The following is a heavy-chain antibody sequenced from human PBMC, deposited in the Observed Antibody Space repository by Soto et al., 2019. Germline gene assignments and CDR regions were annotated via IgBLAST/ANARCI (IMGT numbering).Heavy chain of an antibody. D-gene: IGHD6-13*01. J-gene: IGHJ3*01. CDR2: ITESGVTA. V-gene: IGHV3-23*01. CDR1: GFSFHANA. Sequence: QLLESGGGLVQLGGSLRLSCAASGFSFHANALSWVRQTPGKGLQWVSTITESGVTAYYADSVKGRFSISRDNVKAILYLQMSGLSVEDTAVYYCAKVPFSSSWNQDAFHVWGLGTMVAVSS. CDR3: AKVPFSSSWNQDAFHV.